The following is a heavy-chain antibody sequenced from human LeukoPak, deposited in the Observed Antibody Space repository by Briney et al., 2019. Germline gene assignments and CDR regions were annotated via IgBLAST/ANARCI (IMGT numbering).Heavy chain of an antibody. D-gene: IGHD3-10*01. V-gene: IGHV4-38-2*01. CDR1: GYSISSGYY. J-gene: IGHJ3*02. CDR3: ARVSNYYGSGSYSTTDAFDI. CDR2: INHSEST. Sequence: SETLSLTCAVSGYSISSGYYWGWIRQPPGKGLEWIGSINHSESTYYNPSLKSRVTISVDTSKNQFSLKLNSVTAADTAVHYCARVSNYYGSGSYSTTDAFDIWGQGTMVTVSS.